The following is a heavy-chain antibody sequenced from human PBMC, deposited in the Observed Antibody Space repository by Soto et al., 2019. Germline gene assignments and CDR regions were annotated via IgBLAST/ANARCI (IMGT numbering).Heavy chain of an antibody. CDR1: GVTSSSYA. J-gene: IGHJ4*02. Sequence: PGGSLRLSCAASGVTSSSYAMSWVRQAPGKGLEWVSAISGSGGSTYYADSVKGRFTISRDNSKNTLYLQMNSLRAEDTAVYYCAKDVLSGYGFDYWGQGTLVTVSS. CDR3: AKDVLSGYGFDY. V-gene: IGHV3-23*01. CDR2: ISGSGGST. D-gene: IGHD5-12*01.